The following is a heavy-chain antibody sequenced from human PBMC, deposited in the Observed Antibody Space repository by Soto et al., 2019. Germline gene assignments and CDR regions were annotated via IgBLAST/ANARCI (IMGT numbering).Heavy chain of an antibody. D-gene: IGHD6-6*01. Sequence: EVQLVASGGGLVEPGGSLRLSCAASGFTFTNAWMNWVRQSPGKGLEWVGRIKSKSDGGTTDYAAPVKGRFTVSRDDSENTLYLEMTSLKIEDTAVYYCDVKGGSSKGWFDPWGQGTLVTVSS. CDR2: IKSKSDGGTT. CDR1: GFTFTNAW. J-gene: IGHJ5*02. V-gene: IGHV3-15*07. CDR3: DVKGGSSKGWFDP.